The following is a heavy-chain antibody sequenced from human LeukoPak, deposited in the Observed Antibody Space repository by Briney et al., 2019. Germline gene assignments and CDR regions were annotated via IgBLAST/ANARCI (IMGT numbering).Heavy chain of an antibody. J-gene: IGHJ6*02. D-gene: IGHD3-10*01. CDR3: ARGPNPHYYGSGSYYGYYYYGMDV. V-gene: IGHV4-34*01. CDR1: GGSISSYY. CDR2: INHSGST. Sequence: PSETLSLTCTVSGGSISSYYWSWIRQPPGKGLEWIGEINHSGSTNYNPSLKSRVTISVDTSKNQFSLKLNSVTAADTAVYYCARGPNPHYYGSGSYYGYYYYGMDVWGQGTTVTVSS.